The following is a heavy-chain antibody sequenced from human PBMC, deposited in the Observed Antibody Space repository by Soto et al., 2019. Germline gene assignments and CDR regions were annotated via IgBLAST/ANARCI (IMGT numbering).Heavy chain of an antibody. CDR2: VNPSGGSA. CDR1: GYIFTAYS. J-gene: IGHJ1*01. CDR3: AREENCRGGTCYSEYFHH. D-gene: IGHD2-15*01. V-gene: IGHV1-46*01. Sequence: ASVKVSCKASGYIFTAYSMHWVRQAPGQGLEWMGVVNPSGGSAHYAQSFEGRVTLTRDTSTSTFYMELSSLRSEDTAVYYCAREENCRGGTCYSEYFHHWGQGTLVTVSS.